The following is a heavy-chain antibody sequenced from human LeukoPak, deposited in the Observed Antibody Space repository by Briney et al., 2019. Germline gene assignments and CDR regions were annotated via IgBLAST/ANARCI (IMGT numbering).Heavy chain of an antibody. CDR3: VVGGAGGGYFPN. CDR2: MKEDGSDE. J-gene: IGHJ1*01. Sequence: GGSLRLSCAVSDFSFSLSTMSWVRQAAGKGLEWVARMKEDGSDEKYVDSVKGRFTISRDNAKNSLYLQMNSLRHEDTAVYFCVVGGAGGGYFPNWGQGSLVIVSS. D-gene: IGHD3-16*01. CDR1: DFSFSLST. V-gene: IGHV3-7*01.